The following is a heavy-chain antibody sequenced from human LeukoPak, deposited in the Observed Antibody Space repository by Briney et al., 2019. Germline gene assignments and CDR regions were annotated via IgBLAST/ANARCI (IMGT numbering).Heavy chain of an antibody. Sequence: SETLSLTCAVYGGSFSGYYWSWIRQPPGKGLEWIGEINHSGSTNYNPSLKSRVTISVDTSKNQFSLKLSSVTAADTAVYYCASPPNGYRDYWGQGTLVTVSS. V-gene: IGHV4-34*01. J-gene: IGHJ4*02. CDR3: ASPPNGYRDY. CDR2: INHSGST. CDR1: GGSFSGYY. D-gene: IGHD3-22*01.